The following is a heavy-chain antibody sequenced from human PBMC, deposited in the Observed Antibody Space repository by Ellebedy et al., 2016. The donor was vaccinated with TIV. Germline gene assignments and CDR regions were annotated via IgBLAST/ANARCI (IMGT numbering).Heavy chain of an antibody. CDR1: GYTFTGYY. V-gene: IGHV1-69*13. J-gene: IGHJ6*03. Sequence: SVKVSXXASGYTFTGYYMHWVRQAPGQGLEWMGGIIPIFGTANYAQKFQGRVTITADESTSTAYMELSSLRSEDTAVYYCARASCSSTSCYWGGYYYYYMDVWGKGTTVTVSS. D-gene: IGHD2-2*01. CDR2: IIPIFGTA. CDR3: ARASCSSTSCYWGGYYYYYMDV.